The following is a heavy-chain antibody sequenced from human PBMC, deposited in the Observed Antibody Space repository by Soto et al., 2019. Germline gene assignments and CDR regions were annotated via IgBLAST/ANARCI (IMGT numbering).Heavy chain of an antibody. Sequence: EVQLVESGGGLVQPGGSLRLSCAASAFTVSTSYMNWVRQAPGKGLEWVSIIYSGGSTYYADSVKGRFTISRDNSKKTLYLQMNGLGAEDTAVYYCAGVARSSQIRYWGQGTLVTVSS. CDR2: IYSGGST. CDR3: AGVARSSQIRY. V-gene: IGHV3-66*01. D-gene: IGHD2-2*01. J-gene: IGHJ4*02. CDR1: AFTVSTSY.